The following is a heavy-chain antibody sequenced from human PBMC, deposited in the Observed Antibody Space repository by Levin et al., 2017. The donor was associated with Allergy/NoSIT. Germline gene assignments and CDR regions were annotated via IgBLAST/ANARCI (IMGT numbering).Heavy chain of an antibody. D-gene: IGHD2-15*01. V-gene: IGHV3-23*01. CDR1: GFTFSSYA. CDR3: ATCSVGGCYNWFDP. CDR2: ISGSGGST. J-gene: IGHJ5*02. Sequence: GGSLRLSCAASGFTFSSYAMSWVRQAPGKGLEWVSAISGSGGSTYYADSVKGRFTISRDNSKNTLYLQMNSLRAEDTAVYYCATCSVGGCYNWFDPWGQGTLVTVSS.